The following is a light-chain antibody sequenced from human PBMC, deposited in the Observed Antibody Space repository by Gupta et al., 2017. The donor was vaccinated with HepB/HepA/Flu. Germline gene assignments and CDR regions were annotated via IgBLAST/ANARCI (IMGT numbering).Light chain of an antibody. CDR1: QRISTN. Sequence: EIVMTQSQVTLSVAPGERATLSCRASQRISTNLAWYQQKPGQAPSVLIYGSFTRATGIPARFSGSGSGTEFTLTISSLQSEDFAVYFCQQYNNWPLTFGGGTKVEIK. J-gene: IGKJ4*01. V-gene: IGKV3-15*01. CDR3: QQYNNWPLT. CDR2: GSF.